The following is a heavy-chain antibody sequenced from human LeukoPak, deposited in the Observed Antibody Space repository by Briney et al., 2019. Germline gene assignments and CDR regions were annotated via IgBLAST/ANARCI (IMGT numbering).Heavy chain of an antibody. V-gene: IGHV1-69*13. D-gene: IGHD3-10*01. J-gene: IGHJ4*02. CDR2: IIPIFGTA. Sequence: SVKVSCKASGGTFSSYAISWVRQAPGQGLEWMGGIIPIFGTANYAQKFQGRVTITADESTSTAYMELSSLRSEDTAVYYCARATSGVPQPFDYWGQGTLVTVSS. CDR3: ARATSGVPQPFDY. CDR1: GGTFSSYA.